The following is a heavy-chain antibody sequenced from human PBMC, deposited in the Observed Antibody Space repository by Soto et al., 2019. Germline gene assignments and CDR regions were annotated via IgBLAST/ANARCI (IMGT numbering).Heavy chain of an antibody. Sequence: GGSLRLSCTASGFTFSSYSMSWVRQAPGKGLEWVSHITASGGTTYYADSVKGRFTISRDSSRNTLYLQMNSLRAEDTAVYYCAKWSHVNWNYDAFHIWGQGTMVTVSS. V-gene: IGHV3-23*01. CDR3: AKWSHVNWNYDAFHI. J-gene: IGHJ3*02. CDR1: GFTFSSYS. CDR2: ITASGGTT. D-gene: IGHD1-7*01.